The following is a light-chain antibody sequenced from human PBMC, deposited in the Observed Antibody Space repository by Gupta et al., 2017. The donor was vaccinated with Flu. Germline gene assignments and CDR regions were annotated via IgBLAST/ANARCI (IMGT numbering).Light chain of an antibody. CDR3: QQDNNYWT. CDR2: KAS. CDR1: DTISTW. J-gene: IGKJ1*01. Sequence: DIQMTQSPSTLSASVGDRVTITCRASDTISTWLAWQQQKPGKAPKLLIYKASRGASGVPYRFSGSGGGTEFTLTSSSRQYDGCATYYGQQDNNYWTFGQGTKVEIK. V-gene: IGKV1-5*03.